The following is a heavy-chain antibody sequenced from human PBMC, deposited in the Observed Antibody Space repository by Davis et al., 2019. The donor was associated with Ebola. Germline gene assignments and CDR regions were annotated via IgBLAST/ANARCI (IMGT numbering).Heavy chain of an antibody. CDR2: IRSKVYGGTT. V-gene: IGHV3-49*04. CDR1: GFTFSSYA. CDR3: SRGFGDYGPNWPGPDWFFDL. Sequence: GESLKISCAASGFTFSSYAMSWVRQAPGQGLQWVGFIRSKVYGGTTEYAASLKARFTVSRDDFKSIAYLQMNSLKTEDTAVYYCSRGFGDYGPNWPGPDWFFDLWGRGALVSVSS. D-gene: IGHD4-17*01. J-gene: IGHJ2*01.